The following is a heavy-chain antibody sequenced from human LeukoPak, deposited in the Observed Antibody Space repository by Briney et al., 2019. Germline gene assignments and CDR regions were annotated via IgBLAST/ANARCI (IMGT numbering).Heavy chain of an antibody. CDR2: ISFDGSNE. V-gene: IGHV3-30*18. CDR3: AKAPHVGYNSGLGDY. J-gene: IGHJ4*02. D-gene: IGHD5-18*01. CDR1: GFTFSSYS. Sequence: GGSLRLSCAASGFTFSSYSMNWVRQAPAKGLEWVAIISFDGSNEYYAGSAKGRFTISRDNFKKMVYLQMDSLRAEDTAVYYCAKAPHVGYNSGLGDYWGQGTLVTVSS.